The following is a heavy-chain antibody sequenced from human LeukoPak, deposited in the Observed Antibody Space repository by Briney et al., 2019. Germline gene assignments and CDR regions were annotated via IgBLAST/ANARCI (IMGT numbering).Heavy chain of an antibody. V-gene: IGHV5-51*01. D-gene: IGHD2-2*02. J-gene: IGHJ5*02. CDR2: IYPGDSDT. CDR3: ARQDIVVVPAAISPKNWFDP. Sequence: GESLKISCKGSGYSFTSYWIGWVRQMPGKGLEWMGIIYPGDSDTRYSPSFQGQVTISADKSISTAYLQWSSLKASDTAMYYCARQDIVVVPAAISPKNWFDPWGQGTLVTVSS. CDR1: GYSFTSYW.